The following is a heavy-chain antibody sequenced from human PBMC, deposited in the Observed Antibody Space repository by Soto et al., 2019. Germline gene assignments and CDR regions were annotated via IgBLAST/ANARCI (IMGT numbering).Heavy chain of an antibody. D-gene: IGHD4-4*01. CDR1: EFIFNSYW. CDR2: INGDGSST. CDR3: VRVYPGTTAPHIFAS. V-gene: IGHV3-74*01. J-gene: IGHJ4*01. Sequence: GGSLRISRAAYEFIFNSYWMHWVRQAPGKGLVWVSRINGDGSSTTYADSVKGRFTISRDNAKNTLYLQMNSLRAEYTAVYYCVRVYPGTTAPHIFASWRHETLVTLSS.